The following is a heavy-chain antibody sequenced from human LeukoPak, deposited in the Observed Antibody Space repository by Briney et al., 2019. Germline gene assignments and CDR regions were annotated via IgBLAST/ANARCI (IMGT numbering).Heavy chain of an antibody. V-gene: IGHV3-66*01. D-gene: IGHD4-17*01. Sequence: GGSLRLSCAASGFTVSSNYMSWVRQAPGKGLEWVSVIYSDSGGSTYYADSVKGRFTMSRDNSKNTLYLHMNSLRAEDTAVYYCARGFTHDYGDYFDYWGQGTLVTVSS. CDR3: ARGFTHDYGDYFDY. CDR1: GFTVSSNY. J-gene: IGHJ4*02. CDR2: IYSDSGGST.